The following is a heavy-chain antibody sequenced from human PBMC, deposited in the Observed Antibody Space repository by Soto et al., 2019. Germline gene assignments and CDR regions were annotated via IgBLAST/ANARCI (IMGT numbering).Heavy chain of an antibody. CDR2: VSHDGRNT. CDR3: AKGGRQWLVTSDFNY. Sequence: GSLRLSCAASGFTFSDYAMHWVRLAPGKGLEWMAVVSHDGRNTHYADSVKGRFTISRDSSKNTVSLEMTSLRAEDTAVYYCAKGGRQWLVTSDFNYWGQGA. CDR1: GFTFSDYA. J-gene: IGHJ4*02. V-gene: IGHV3-30*18. D-gene: IGHD6-19*01.